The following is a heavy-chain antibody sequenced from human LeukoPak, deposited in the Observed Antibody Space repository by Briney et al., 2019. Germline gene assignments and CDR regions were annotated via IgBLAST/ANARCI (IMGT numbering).Heavy chain of an antibody. CDR3: ARTYCGGDCSYNYYFYYMDV. D-gene: IGHD2-21*02. J-gene: IGHJ6*03. CDR1: GYTFTGYY. V-gene: IGHV1-2*02. CDR2: INPNTGVT. Sequence: APVKVSCKASGYTFTGYYMHWVRQAPGQGLEWMGWINPNTGVTNYAQKFQGRVTMTRDTSITTAYMELSRLTSDDTAVYFCARTYCGGDCSYNYYFYYMDVWGKGTTVTVSS.